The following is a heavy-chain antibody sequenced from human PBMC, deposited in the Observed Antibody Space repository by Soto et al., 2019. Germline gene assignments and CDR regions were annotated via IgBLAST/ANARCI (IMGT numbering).Heavy chain of an antibody. D-gene: IGHD2-2*01. CDR1: GFSFSTYA. J-gene: IGHJ3*02. CDR2: VGRGDST. V-gene: IGHV3-23*01. CDR3: AKGILVEVPGTRAFDI. Sequence: EVQLLESEGGLVQPGGSLRLPCAASGFSFSTYAMSWVRQAPGKGLEWVSTVGRGDSTFYADSVRGRFTISRDNSNNAVFLQMNSLRADDTALYYCAKGILVEVPGTRAFDIWGQGTMVIVSS.